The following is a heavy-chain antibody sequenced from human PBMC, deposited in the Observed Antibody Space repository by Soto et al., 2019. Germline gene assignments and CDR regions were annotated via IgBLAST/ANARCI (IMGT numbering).Heavy chain of an antibody. J-gene: IGHJ3*02. Sequence: SETLSLTCTVSGGSISSGGYYWSWIRQHPGKGLEWIGYIYYSGSTYYNSSLKSRVTISVDTSKNQFSLKLSSVTAADTAVYYCASKDPAVHAFDIWGQGTMVTVS. CDR2: IYYSGST. CDR3: ASKDPAVHAFDI. V-gene: IGHV4-31*03. CDR1: GGSISSGGYY.